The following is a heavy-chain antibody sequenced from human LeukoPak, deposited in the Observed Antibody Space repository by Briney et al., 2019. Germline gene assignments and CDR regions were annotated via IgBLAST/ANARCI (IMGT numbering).Heavy chain of an antibody. CDR3: RGGYFDWDAFDI. D-gene: IGHD3-9*01. Sequence: SETLSLTCTVSGGSINNGGYYWSWIRQHPGKGLEWIGYIYYSGSSYYNPSLRSRVTISVDTSKNHFSLKLSSVTAADTAVYYCRGGYFDWDAFDIWGQGTMVTVSS. CDR2: IYYSGSS. V-gene: IGHV4-31*03. CDR1: GGSINNGGYY. J-gene: IGHJ3*02.